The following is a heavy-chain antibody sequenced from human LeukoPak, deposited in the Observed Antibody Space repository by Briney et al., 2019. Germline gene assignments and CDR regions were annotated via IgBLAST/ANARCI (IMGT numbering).Heavy chain of an antibody. V-gene: IGHV1-18*01. Sequence: ASVKVSCKASGYTFTSYGISWVRQAPGQGLEWMGWISAYNGNTIYAQNLQGRVTMTTDTSTSTAYMELRSLRSDDTAVYYCARIRPYNWNIDYWGQGTLVTVSS. CDR1: GYTFTSYG. CDR3: ARIRPYNWNIDY. CDR2: ISAYNGNT. D-gene: IGHD1-1*01. J-gene: IGHJ4*02.